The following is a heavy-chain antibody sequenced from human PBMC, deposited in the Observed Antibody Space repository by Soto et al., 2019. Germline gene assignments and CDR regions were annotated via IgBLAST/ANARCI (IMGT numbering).Heavy chain of an antibody. CDR2: IHGGGGAT. Sequence: EVQLLESGGGLVQPGGSLRLSCAASGFTFSAYAMGWVRQAPGKGLEWVSTIHGGGGATHYAEPVKGRFTISRDDSKNTLYAQLNRLRAEETAVYYCAKFEGHPLEYWYLDFWGRGTLVTVSS. J-gene: IGHJ2*01. CDR1: GFTFSAYA. CDR3: AKFEGHPLEYWYLDF. V-gene: IGHV3-23*01. D-gene: IGHD1-1*01.